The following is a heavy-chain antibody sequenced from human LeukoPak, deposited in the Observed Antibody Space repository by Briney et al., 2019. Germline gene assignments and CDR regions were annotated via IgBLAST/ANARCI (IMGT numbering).Heavy chain of an antibody. J-gene: IGHJ4*02. CDR3: ASGYCSSTSCYGFDY. Sequence: GASVKVSCKASGYTFTSYGISWMRQAPGQGLEWMGWISAYNGNTNYAQKLQGRVTMTTDTSTSTAYVELRSLRSDDTAVYYCASGYCSSTSCYGFDYWGQGTLVTVSS. D-gene: IGHD2-2*03. CDR1: GYTFTSYG. V-gene: IGHV1-18*01. CDR2: ISAYNGNT.